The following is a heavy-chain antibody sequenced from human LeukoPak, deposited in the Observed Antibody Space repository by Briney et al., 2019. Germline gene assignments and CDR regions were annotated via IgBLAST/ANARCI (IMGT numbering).Heavy chain of an antibody. CDR1: GGSISSYY. Sequence: SETLSLTCTVSGGSISSYYWSWIRQPPGKGLEWIGYIYYSGSTNHNPSLKSRVTISVDTSKNQFSLKLSSVTAADTAVYYCARQGYDFWSGYAYYYGMDVWGQGTTVTVSS. CDR2: IYYSGST. V-gene: IGHV4-59*08. CDR3: ARQGYDFWSGYAYYYGMDV. D-gene: IGHD3-3*01. J-gene: IGHJ6*02.